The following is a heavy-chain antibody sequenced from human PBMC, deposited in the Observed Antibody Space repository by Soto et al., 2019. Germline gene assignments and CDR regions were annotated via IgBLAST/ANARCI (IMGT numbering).Heavy chain of an antibody. V-gene: IGHV4-31*03. CDR2: IYYSGST. D-gene: IGHD3-9*01. Sequence: LSLTCTVSGGSINRGCYDCSGIRQHPGKGLEWIGYIYYSGSTYYNPALKSRVTISVDTSNNQFSLKLSSVTAADTAVYYCARAQEGLFRYFETWGYYIDVWGKGTTVTVS. CDR1: GGSINRGCYD. CDR3: ARAQEGLFRYFETWGYYIDV. J-gene: IGHJ6*03.